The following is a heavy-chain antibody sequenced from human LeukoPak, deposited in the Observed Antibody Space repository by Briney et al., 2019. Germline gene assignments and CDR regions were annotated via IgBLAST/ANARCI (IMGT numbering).Heavy chain of an antibody. Sequence: SETLSLTCTVSGGSISSYYWSWIRQPPGKGLEWIGYIYYSGSTNYNPSLKSRVTISVDTSKNQFSLKLSSVTAADTAVYYCARGARRVYYYYGMDVWGQGTMVTVSS. CDR2: IYYSGST. D-gene: IGHD1-14*01. CDR3: ARGARRVYYYYGMDV. V-gene: IGHV4-59*01. CDR1: GGSISSYY. J-gene: IGHJ6*02.